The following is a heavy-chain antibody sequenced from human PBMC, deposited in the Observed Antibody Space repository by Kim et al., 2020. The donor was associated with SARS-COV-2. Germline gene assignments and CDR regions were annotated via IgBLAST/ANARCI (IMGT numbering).Heavy chain of an antibody. CDR3: ASIIVGATSFYAFDI. CDR1: GGTFSSYA. D-gene: IGHD1-26*01. Sequence: SVKVSCKASGGTFSSYAISWVRQAPGQGLEWMGGIIPIFGTANYAQKFQGRVTITADESTSTAYMELSSLRSEDTAVYYCASIIVGATSFYAFDIWGQGTMVTVSS. CDR2: IIPIFGTA. J-gene: IGHJ3*02. V-gene: IGHV1-69*13.